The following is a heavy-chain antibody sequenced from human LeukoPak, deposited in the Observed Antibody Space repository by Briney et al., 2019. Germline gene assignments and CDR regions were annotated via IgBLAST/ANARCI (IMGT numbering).Heavy chain of an antibody. CDR3: ARDHPLNYDFWSGYPLHYYYGMDV. CDR2: ISAYNGNT. V-gene: IGHV1-18*01. CDR1: GYTFTSYG. D-gene: IGHD3-3*01. Sequence: ASVTVSCKASGYTFTSYGISWVRQAPGQGLEWMGWISAYNGNTNYAQKLQGRVTMTTDTSTSTAYMELRSLRSDDTAVYYCARDHPLNYDFWSGYPLHYYYGMDVWGQGTTVTVSS. J-gene: IGHJ6*02.